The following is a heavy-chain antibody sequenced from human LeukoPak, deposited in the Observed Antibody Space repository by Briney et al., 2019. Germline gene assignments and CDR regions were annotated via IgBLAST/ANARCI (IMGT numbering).Heavy chain of an antibody. D-gene: IGHD2-15*01. CDR1: GGSISSYY. V-gene: IGHV4-59*01. J-gene: IGHJ6*03. CDR2: IYYSGST. CDR3: ARDRFTIHRYCSGGSCYTDYYYYMDV. Sequence: SETLSLTCTVSGGSISSYYWSWIRQPPGKGLEWIGYIYYSGSTNYNPSLKSRVTISVDTSKNQFSLNLSSVTAADTAVYFCARDRFTIHRYCSGGSCYTDYYYYMDVWGKGTTVTVSS.